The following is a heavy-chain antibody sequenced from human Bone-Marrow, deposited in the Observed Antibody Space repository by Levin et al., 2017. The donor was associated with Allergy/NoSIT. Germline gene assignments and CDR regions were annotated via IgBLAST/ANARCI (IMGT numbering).Heavy chain of an antibody. CDR2: IWYDGSNK. J-gene: IGHJ4*02. V-gene: IGHV3-33*01. CDR1: GFTFSSYG. Sequence: PGGSLRLSCAASGFTFSSYGMHWVRQAPGKGLEWVAVIWYDGSNKYYADSVKGRFTISRDNSKNTLYLQMNSLRAEDTAVYYCARDTIVPVVAMGAGFDYWGQGTLVTVSS. CDR3: ARDTIVPVVAMGAGFDY. D-gene: IGHD2-15*01.